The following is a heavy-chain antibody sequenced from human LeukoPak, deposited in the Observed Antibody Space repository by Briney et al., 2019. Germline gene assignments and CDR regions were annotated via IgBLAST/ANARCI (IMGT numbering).Heavy chain of an antibody. CDR1: GGSFSGYY. V-gene: IGHV4-34*01. D-gene: IGHD3-10*01. J-gene: IGHJ3*01. Sequence: SETLSLTCAVDGGSFSGYYWSWIRQPPGKGLEWIGEINHSGSTNYNPSLKSRVTISVDTSKNQFSLKLSSVTAADTAVYYCARGGKLLWFGEGRDAFDVWGQGTMVTVSS. CDR3: ARGGKLLWFGEGRDAFDV. CDR2: INHSGST.